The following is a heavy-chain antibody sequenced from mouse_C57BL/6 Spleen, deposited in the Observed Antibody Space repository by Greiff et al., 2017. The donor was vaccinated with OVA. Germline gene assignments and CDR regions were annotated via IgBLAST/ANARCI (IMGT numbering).Heavy chain of an antibody. J-gene: IGHJ3*01. CDR3: ARIDYGSSYPFAY. V-gene: IGHV1-52*01. Sequence: QVQLQQSGAELVRPGSSVKLSCKASGYTFTSYWMHWVKQRPIQGLEWIGNIDPSDSETHYNQKFKDKATLTVDKSSSTAYMQLSSLTSEDSAVYYCARIDYGSSYPFAYWGQGTLVTVSA. D-gene: IGHD1-1*01. CDR2: IDPSDSET. CDR1: GYTFTSYW.